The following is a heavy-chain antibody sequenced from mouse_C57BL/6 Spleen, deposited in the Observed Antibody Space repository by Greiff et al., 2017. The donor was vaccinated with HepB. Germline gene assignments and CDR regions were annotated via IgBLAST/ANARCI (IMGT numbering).Heavy chain of an antibody. CDR3: ARAIYYDYDGDY. CDR1: GYTFTDYY. Sequence: VQLQQSGPELVKPGASVKISCKASGYTFTDYYMNWVKQSHGKSLEWIGDINPNNGGTSYNQKFKGKATLTVDKSSSTAYMELRSLTSEDSAVYYCARAIYYDYDGDYWGQGTTLTVSS. CDR2: INPNNGGT. V-gene: IGHV1-26*01. D-gene: IGHD2-4*01. J-gene: IGHJ2*01.